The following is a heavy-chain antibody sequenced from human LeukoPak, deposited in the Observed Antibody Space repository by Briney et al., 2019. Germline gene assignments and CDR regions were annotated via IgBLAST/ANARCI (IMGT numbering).Heavy chain of an antibody. CDR3: ARDERWIQFNY. V-gene: IGHV3-74*01. CDR1: GFTFSSYW. Sequence: GGSLRLSCAASGFTFSSYWMHWVRQAPGKGLVWVSRINSDGSRTTYADSVKGRFTISRDNSKNTLYLHMNGLRVEDTAIYYCARDERWIQFNYWGQGTLVTVSS. J-gene: IGHJ4*02. CDR2: INSDGSRT. D-gene: IGHD5-18*01.